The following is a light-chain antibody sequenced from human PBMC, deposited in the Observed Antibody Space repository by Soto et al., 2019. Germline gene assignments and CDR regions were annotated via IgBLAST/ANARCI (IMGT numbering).Light chain of an antibody. Sequence: EIVMTQSPATLSVSPGERATLSCRASQSVSSNLAWYQQKPGQAPRLLIYGASTRATGIPARFSGSGSGTEFTLTISSPQSEDLAVYYCQQYNKWPPMYTFGQGTKLEIK. CDR1: QSVSSN. CDR3: QQYNKWPPMYT. CDR2: GAS. J-gene: IGKJ2*01. V-gene: IGKV3-15*01.